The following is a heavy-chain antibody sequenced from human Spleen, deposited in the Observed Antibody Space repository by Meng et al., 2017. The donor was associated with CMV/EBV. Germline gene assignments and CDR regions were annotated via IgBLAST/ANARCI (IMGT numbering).Heavy chain of an antibody. CDR1: GGSIRSYY. D-gene: IGHD2-2*01. V-gene: IGHV4-59*01. CDR2: IYHSGST. CDR3: ARIYCSSTSCYRNYGMDV. J-gene: IGHJ6*02. Sequence: SETLSLTCSVSGGSIRSYYWSWIRQPPGKGLEWIGYIYHSGSTDYNPSLKSRVTISIDTSKNQFSLKVSSVTAADTAVYYCARIYCSSTSCYRNYGMDVWGQGTTVTVSS.